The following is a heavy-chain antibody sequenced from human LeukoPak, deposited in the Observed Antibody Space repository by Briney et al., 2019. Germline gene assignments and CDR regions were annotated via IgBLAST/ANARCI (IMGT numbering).Heavy chain of an antibody. CDR1: GYTFTSYG. V-gene: IGHV1-18*01. CDR2: ISAYNGNT. CDR3: ARVGVVAGITSLYYYYYMDV. D-gene: IGHD6-19*01. J-gene: IGHJ6*03. Sequence: ASVKVSCKASGYTFTSYGISWVRQAPGQGLEWMGWISAYNGNTNYAQKLQGRVTMTTDTSTSTAYMELRSLRSDATAVYYCARVGVVAGITSLYYYYYMDVWGKGTTVTVSS.